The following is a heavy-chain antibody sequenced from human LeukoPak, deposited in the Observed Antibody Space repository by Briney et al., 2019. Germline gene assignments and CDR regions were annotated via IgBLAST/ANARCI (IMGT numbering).Heavy chain of an antibody. CDR2: IYYSGTT. CDR1: GGSVSSGDYY. Sequence: PSETLSLTCTVSGGSVSSGDYYWSWIRQPPGKGLEWIGYIYYSGTTYYNPSLKSRVTISVDTSKNQFSLKLSSVTAADTAVYYCARTDKRQFYYSTFDPWGQGTLVTVSS. J-gene: IGHJ5*02. D-gene: IGHD3-10*01. V-gene: IGHV4-30-4*01. CDR3: ARTDKRQFYYSTFDP.